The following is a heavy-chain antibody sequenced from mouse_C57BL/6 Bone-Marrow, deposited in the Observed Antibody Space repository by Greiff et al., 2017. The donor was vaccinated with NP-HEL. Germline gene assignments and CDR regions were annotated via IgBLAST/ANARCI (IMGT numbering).Heavy chain of an antibody. CDR1: GYTFTSYW. V-gene: IGHV1-56*01. CDR2: IFPGSGST. Sequence: VQLQQSGPELVKPGASVKISCKAPGYTFTSYWMQWVRQTPGKGLEWIGEIFPGSGSTYYNEKFKGKAILTVDTSSSTAYMQLSSRTSEDSALYCCAYYYGAYWGQGTLVTVSA. D-gene: IGHD1-1*01. J-gene: IGHJ3*01. CDR3: AYYYGAY.